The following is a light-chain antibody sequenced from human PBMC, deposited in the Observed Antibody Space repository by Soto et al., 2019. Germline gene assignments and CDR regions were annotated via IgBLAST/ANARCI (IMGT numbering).Light chain of an antibody. CDR1: GSDVYGYDF. CDR3: CSFAGNYTLV. J-gene: IGLJ3*02. V-gene: IGLV2-11*01. Sequence: QSVLTQPRSVSGSPGQSVTISCTGTGSDVYGYDFVSWYQQHPHKAPKLMIFDVTKRPSGVPDRFSGSKSGNTASLTISGLQADDEADYYCCSFAGNYTLVFGGGTKVTVL. CDR2: DVT.